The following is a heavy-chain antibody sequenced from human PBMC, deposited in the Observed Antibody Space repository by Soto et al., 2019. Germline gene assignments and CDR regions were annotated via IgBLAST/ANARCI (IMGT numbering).Heavy chain of an antibody. CDR2: ISGSGGST. J-gene: IGHJ6*02. V-gene: IGHV3-23*01. Sequence: GGSLRLSCAASGFTFSSYAMSWVRQAPGKGLEWVSAISGSGGSTYYADSVKGRFTISRDKSKNTLYLQMNSLRAEDTAVYYRANPFPVVVAATEGDYYYGIDVWGQGTTVTVSS. CDR3: ANPFPVVVAATEGDYYYGIDV. D-gene: IGHD2-15*01. CDR1: GFTFSSYA.